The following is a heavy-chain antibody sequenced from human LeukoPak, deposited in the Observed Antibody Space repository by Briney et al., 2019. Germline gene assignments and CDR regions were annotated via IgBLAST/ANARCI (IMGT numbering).Heavy chain of an antibody. D-gene: IGHD2-2*01. J-gene: IGHJ6*03. CDR3: ARAGRDRGVPAAIGYYYYMDV. Sequence: RASVKVSCKASGYTFTSYAMHWVRQAPGQRLEWMGWINAGNGNTKYSQKFQGRVTITRDTSASTAYMELSSLRSEDTAVYYCARAGRDRGVPAAIGYYYYMDVWGKGTTVTVSS. CDR2: INAGNGNT. CDR1: GYTFTSYA. V-gene: IGHV1-3*01.